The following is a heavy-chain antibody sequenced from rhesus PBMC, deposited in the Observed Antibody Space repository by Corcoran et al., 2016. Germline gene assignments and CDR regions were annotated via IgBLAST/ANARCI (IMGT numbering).Heavy chain of an antibody. CDR2: VSGNTDST. Sequence: VQVQESGPGQVKPSETLSLTCGVSGDSLSGSNWWSWIPQPPGKGLEWIGYVSGNTDSTYYNPSLKSRVSISTETSRNQFSLKLRSVTAADTAVYYCARRTDTGGINYFDPWGQGLLVTVSS. CDR1: GDSLSGSNW. CDR3: ARRTDTGGINYFDP. D-gene: IGHD5-12*01. V-gene: IGHV4-65*01. J-gene: IGHJ4*01.